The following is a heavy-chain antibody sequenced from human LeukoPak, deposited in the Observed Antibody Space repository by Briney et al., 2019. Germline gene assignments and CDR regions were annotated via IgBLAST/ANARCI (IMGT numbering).Heavy chain of an antibody. Sequence: GGSLRLSCAASGFTFSSYDMHWVRHATGKGLEWVSAIGTAGDTYYPGSVKGRFTISRENAKNSLYLQMNSLRAEDTAVYYCARAVHTYYYGMDVWGQGTTVTVSS. CDR2: IGTAGDT. J-gene: IGHJ6*02. CDR3: ARAVHTYYYGMDV. CDR1: GFTFSSYD. V-gene: IGHV3-13*01.